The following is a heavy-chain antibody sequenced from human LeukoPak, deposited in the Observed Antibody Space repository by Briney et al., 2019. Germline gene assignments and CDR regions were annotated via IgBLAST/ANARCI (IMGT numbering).Heavy chain of an antibody. J-gene: IGHJ4*02. V-gene: IGHV3-11*04. D-gene: IGHD3-22*01. Sequence: GGSLRLSCAASGFTFSNYYMSWIRQAPGKGLEWLSYISSSGDMKYYSDSVKGRFTISRDNAKNSLYLQMNSLRAEDTAVYYCARDYYDSSGYPIHLDYWGQGTLVTVSS. CDR2: ISSSGDMK. CDR1: GFTFSNYY. CDR3: ARDYYDSSGYPIHLDY.